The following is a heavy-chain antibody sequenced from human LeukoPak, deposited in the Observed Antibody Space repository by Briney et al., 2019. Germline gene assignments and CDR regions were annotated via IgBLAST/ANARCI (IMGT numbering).Heavy chain of an antibody. V-gene: IGHV1-69*13. CDR2: IIPIFGTA. Sequence: ASVKVSCKASGGTFSSYAISWVRQAPGQGLEWMGGIIPIFGTANYAQKFQGRVTITADESTSTAYMELSGLRSEDTAVYYCARGRIGYCTGGVCYTTLFDYWGQGTLVTVSS. CDR1: GGTFSSYA. CDR3: ARGRIGYCTGGVCYTTLFDY. D-gene: IGHD2-8*02. J-gene: IGHJ4*02.